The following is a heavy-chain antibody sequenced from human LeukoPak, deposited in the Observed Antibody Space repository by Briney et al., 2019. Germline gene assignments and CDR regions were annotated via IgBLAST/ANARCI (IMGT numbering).Heavy chain of an antibody. CDR2: ISYDGSNK. D-gene: IGHD5-12*01. J-gene: IGHJ4*02. Sequence: GGSLRLSCAASGFIFSSYAMHWVRQAPGKGLEWVAVISYDGSNKYYADSAKGRFTISRDNSKNTLYLQMNSLRAEDTAVYYCAREEYSEIFFDYWGQGTLVTVSS. CDR1: GFIFSSYA. V-gene: IGHV3-30-3*01. CDR3: AREEYSEIFFDY.